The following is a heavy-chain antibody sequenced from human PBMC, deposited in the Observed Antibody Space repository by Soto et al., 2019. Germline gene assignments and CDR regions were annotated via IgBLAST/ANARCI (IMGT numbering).Heavy chain of an antibody. CDR3: AKDGEMATINYYYGLDV. V-gene: IGHV3-48*01. CDR1: GFTFSSYS. J-gene: IGHJ6*02. Sequence: GGSLRLSCAASGFTFSSYSMNWVRQAPGKGLEWVSYISSSSSTIYYADSVKGRFTISRDNAKNSLYLQMNSLRAEDTAVYYCAKDGEMATINYYYGLDVWGQGTTVTVS. CDR2: ISSSSSTI. D-gene: IGHD3-10*01.